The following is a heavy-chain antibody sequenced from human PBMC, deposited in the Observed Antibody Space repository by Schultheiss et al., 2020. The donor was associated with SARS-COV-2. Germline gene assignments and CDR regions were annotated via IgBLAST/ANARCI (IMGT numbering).Heavy chain of an antibody. CDR3: ARDTGGISIWFGPDY. J-gene: IGHJ4*02. CDR2: ILSSGSYT. V-gene: IGHV3-11*06. D-gene: IGHD3-10*01. CDR1: GFTFDDYG. Sequence: GGSLRLSCAASGFTFDDYGMSWVRQAPGKGLEWVSHILSSGSYTNYADSVKGRFTISRDNSKNTLYLQMNSLRAEDTARYYCARDTGGISIWFGPDYWGQGSLVTVSS.